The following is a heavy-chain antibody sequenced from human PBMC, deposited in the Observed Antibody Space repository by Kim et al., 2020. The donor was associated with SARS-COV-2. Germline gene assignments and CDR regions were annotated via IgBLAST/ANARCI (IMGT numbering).Heavy chain of an antibody. V-gene: IGHV4-30-2*04. D-gene: IGHD3-10*01. J-gene: IGHJ4*02. Sequence: NPSRKGRVTISVDTSKNQFSLKLSSVTAADTAVYYCARSQGWFGELLWEGWGQGTLVTVSS. CDR3: ARSQGWFGELLWEG.